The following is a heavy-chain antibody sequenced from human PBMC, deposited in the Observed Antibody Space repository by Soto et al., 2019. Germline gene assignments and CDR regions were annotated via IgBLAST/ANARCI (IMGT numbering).Heavy chain of an antibody. V-gene: IGHV1-3*01. CDR2: INAGNGNT. D-gene: IGHD3-22*01. CDR1: GYTFTNYA. CDR3: ARGERYYYDSSGYFGFDY. Sequence: ASVKVSCKASGYTFTNYAIHWVRQAPGQRLEWMGWINAGNGNTKYSQKFQGRVTITRDTSATSAYMELSSLRSEDTAVYYCARGERYYYDSSGYFGFDYWGQGTLVTVSS. J-gene: IGHJ4*02.